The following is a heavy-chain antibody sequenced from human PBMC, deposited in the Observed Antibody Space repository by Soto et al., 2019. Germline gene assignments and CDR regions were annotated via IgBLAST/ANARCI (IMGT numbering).Heavy chain of an antibody. J-gene: IGHJ5*02. V-gene: IGHV4-39*01. CDR2: IYYSGST. CDR3: ARQGVDYDFWSGYTARWFDP. CDR1: GGSISSSSYY. D-gene: IGHD3-3*01. Sequence: ETLSLTCTVSGGSISSSSYYWGWIRQPPGKGLEWIGSIYYSGSTYYNPSLKSRVTISVDTSKNQFSLKLSSVTAADTAVYYCARQGVDYDFWSGYTARWFDPWGQGTLVTVSS.